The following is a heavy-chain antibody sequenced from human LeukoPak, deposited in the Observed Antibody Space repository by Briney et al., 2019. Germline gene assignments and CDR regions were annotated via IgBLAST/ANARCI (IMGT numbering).Heavy chain of an antibody. Sequence: SSETLSLTRTVSGGSISSGGYYWSWIRQHPGKGLEWIGYIYYSGSTYYNPSLKSRVTISVDTSKNQFSLKLSSVTAADTAVYYCARGTMITVTLSYYDYCGQGTLVTVSS. J-gene: IGHJ4*02. V-gene: IGHV4-31*03. CDR2: IYYSGST. D-gene: IGHD4-17*01. CDR1: GGSISSGGYY. CDR3: ARGTMITVTLSYYDY.